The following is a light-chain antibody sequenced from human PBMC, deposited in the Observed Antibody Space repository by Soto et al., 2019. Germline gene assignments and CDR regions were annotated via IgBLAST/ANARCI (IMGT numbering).Light chain of an antibody. V-gene: IGLV3-1*01. CDR2: QDS. Sequence: SYELTQPPSVSVSPGQTASISCSGDRLGDKYACWYQQKAGQSPILVISQDSKRPSGIPERFSGSNSGNTATLTISGTQAMDEADYYCQAWDSSTVVFGGETKLTVL. CDR3: QAWDSSTVV. CDR1: RLGDKY. J-gene: IGLJ2*01.